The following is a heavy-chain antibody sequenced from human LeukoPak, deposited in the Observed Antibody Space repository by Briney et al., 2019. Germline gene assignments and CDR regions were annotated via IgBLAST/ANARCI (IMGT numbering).Heavy chain of an antibody. CDR1: GGSISGYN. J-gene: IGHJ4*02. CDR3: ARNSGFGELFDY. Sequence: SETLSLTCTVSGGSISGYNWSWIRQPPGKGLEWIGNIHYSGSTNYNPSLQSRVTISVDTSKNQFSLKLSSVTAADTAVYYCARNSGFGELFDYWGQGTLVTVSS. V-gene: IGHV4-59*08. D-gene: IGHD3-10*01. CDR2: IHYSGST.